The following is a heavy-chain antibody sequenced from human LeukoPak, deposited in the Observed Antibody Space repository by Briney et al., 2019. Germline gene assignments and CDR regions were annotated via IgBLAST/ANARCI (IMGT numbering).Heavy chain of an antibody. CDR3: ARDRPSLYGMDV. V-gene: IGHV1-69*04. CDR2: IIPILGIA. J-gene: IGHJ6*02. D-gene: IGHD5-24*01. Sequence: ASVKVSCKASGGTFSSYAISWVRQAPGQGLKWMGRIIPILGIANYAQKFQGRVTITADKSTSTAYMELSSLRSEDTAVYYCARDRPSLYGMDVWGQGTTVTVSS. CDR1: GGTFSSYA.